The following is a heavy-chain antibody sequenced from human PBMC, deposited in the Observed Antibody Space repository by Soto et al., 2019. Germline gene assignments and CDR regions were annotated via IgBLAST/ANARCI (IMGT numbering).Heavy chain of an antibody. D-gene: IGHD5-12*01. CDR2: ISNGGDAT. V-gene: IGHV3-23*01. CDR3: EMGGGYRYLDY. CDR1: GFTFSSYG. J-gene: IGHJ4*02. Sequence: GGSLRLSCTGSGFTFSSYGMSWVRQVPGKGLEWVSFISNGGDATHYAASVKGRFTISRDNSKNTLYLQMNTLRAEDTAVYYCEMGGGYRYLDYWGQGALVTVSS.